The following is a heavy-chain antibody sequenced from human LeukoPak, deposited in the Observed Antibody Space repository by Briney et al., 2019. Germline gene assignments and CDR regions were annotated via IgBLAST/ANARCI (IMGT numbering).Heavy chain of an antibody. CDR2: INTNTGNP. J-gene: IGHJ4*02. CDR3: ASRTSMVRGVSFDY. V-gene: IGHV7-4-1*02. CDR1: GYTFTSYA. Sequence: ASVKVSCKASGYTFTSYAMNWVRQAPGQGLEWMGWINTNTGNPTYAQGFTGRFVFSLDTSVSTAYLQISSLKAEDTAVYYCASRTSMVRGVSFDYWGQGTLVTVSS. D-gene: IGHD3-10*01.